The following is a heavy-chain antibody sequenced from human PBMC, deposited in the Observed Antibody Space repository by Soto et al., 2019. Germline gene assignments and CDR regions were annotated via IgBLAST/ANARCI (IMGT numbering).Heavy chain of an antibody. J-gene: IGHJ3*01. CDR3: ARAAVAFDAFDL. D-gene: IGHD2-15*01. CDR2: TYLRSKWYN. Sequence: QLQQSGPGLVKPSQTLSLTCGISGDSVSSNSATWNWIRQSPSRGLEWLGRTYLRSKWYNEYAVSVKSRTAISPDTFKNHISLQLSSVTPEDTAVYFCARAAVAFDAFDLWGQGTVVTVSS. V-gene: IGHV6-1*01. CDR1: GDSVSSNSAT.